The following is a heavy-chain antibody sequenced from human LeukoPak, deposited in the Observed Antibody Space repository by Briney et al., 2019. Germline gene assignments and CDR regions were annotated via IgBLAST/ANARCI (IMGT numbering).Heavy chain of an antibody. J-gene: IGHJ4*02. CDR1: GGTFSSYA. CDR3: ALHKDPIVDIVATSALDY. CDR2: IIPILGIA. Sequence: SVKVSCKASGGTFSSYAISWVRQAPGQGLEWMGRIIPILGIANYAQKFQGRVTITADKSTSTAYMELSSLRSEDTAVYYCALHKDPIVDIVATSALDYWGQGTLVTVSS. D-gene: IGHD5-12*01. V-gene: IGHV1-69*04.